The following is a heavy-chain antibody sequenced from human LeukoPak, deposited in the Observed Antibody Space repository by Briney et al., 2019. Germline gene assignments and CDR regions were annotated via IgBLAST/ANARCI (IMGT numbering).Heavy chain of an antibody. CDR1: GFTFDDYG. Sequence: GGSLRLSCAASGFTFDDYGMHWVRQAPGKGLEWVAFIRYDGSNKYYADSVKGRFTISRDNSKNTLYLQMNSLRADDTAVYYCATDQGSWWELIRWGQGTLVTVSS. J-gene: IGHJ4*02. V-gene: IGHV3-30*02. D-gene: IGHD3-10*01. CDR3: ATDQGSWWELIR. CDR2: IRYDGSNK.